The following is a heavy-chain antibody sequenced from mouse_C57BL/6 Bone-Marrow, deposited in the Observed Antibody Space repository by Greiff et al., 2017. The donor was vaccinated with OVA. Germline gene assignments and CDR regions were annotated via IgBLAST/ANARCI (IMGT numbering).Heavy chain of an antibody. D-gene: IGHD3-2*02. CDR2: IYPGGGYT. CDR3: ARSQLRLRTWFAY. J-gene: IGHJ3*01. V-gene: IGHV1-63*01. CDR1: GYTFTNYW. Sequence: QVQLQQSGAELVRPGTSVKMSCKASGYTFTNYWIGWAKQRPGHGLEWIGDIYPGGGYTNYNEKFKGKATLTADKSSSTAYMQFSSLTSEDSAIYYGARSQLRLRTWFAYWGQGTLVTVSA.